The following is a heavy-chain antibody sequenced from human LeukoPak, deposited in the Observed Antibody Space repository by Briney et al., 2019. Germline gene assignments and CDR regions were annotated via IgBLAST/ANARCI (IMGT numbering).Heavy chain of an antibody. D-gene: IGHD3-16*02. CDR1: GFSFSDYS. J-gene: IGHJ6*03. CDR2: ITTGSSYI. CDR3: ARVGRGYPPYYYYYMDV. Sequence: GGSLRLSCAASGFSFSDYSMNWVRQAPGKGLEWVSSITTGSSYIYYADSVKGRFTISRDNAKNSLYLQMNSLRAEDTAVYYCARVGRGYPPYYYYYMDVWGKGTTVTVSS. V-gene: IGHV3-21*04.